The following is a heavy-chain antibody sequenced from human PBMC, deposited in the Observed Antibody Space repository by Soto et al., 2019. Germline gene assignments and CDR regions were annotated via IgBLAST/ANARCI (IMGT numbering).Heavy chain of an antibody. CDR3: ARDQIVVVPAAHNWFDP. J-gene: IGHJ5*02. CDR2: ISAYNGNT. V-gene: IGHV1-18*01. D-gene: IGHD2-2*01. Sequence: ASVKVSCKASGYTFTSYGISWVRQAPGQGLEWMGWISAYNGNTNYAQKLQGRVTMTTDTSTSTAYMELRSLRSDDTAVYYCARDQIVVVPAAHNWFDPWGQGTLVTSPQ. CDR1: GYTFTSYG.